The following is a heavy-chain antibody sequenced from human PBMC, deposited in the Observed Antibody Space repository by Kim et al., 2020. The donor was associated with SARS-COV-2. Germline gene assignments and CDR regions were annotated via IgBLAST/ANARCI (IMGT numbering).Heavy chain of an antibody. Sequence: KGRFTISRDNSKNTLYLQMNSLRAEDTAVYYCAKDPFRDYYDSSGGLGTWGQGTMVTVSS. J-gene: IGHJ3*01. CDR3: AKDPFRDYYDSSGGLGT. V-gene: IGHV3-23*01. D-gene: IGHD3-22*01.